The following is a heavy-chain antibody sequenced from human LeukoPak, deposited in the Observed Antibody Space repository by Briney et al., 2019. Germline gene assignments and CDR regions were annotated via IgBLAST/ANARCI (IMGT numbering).Heavy chain of an antibody. J-gene: IGHJ4*02. D-gene: IGHD7-27*01. CDR3: AKDGGLWVSAHWGDS. CDR1: GFTFSSYT. CDR2: ITTGDGNT. V-gene: IGHV3-23*01. Sequence: GGSLRLSCTASGFTFSSYTMTWVRQAPGKGLKWVSTITTGDGNTYYADSVKGRFTVSRDDSKNTLYLQMNSLRAEDTAVYYCAKDGGLWVSAHWGDSWGRGTLATVSS.